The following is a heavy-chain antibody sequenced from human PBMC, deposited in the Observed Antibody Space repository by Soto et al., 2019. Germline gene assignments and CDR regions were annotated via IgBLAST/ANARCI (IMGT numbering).Heavy chain of an antibody. CDR3: AAELGFGKLSVV. CDR2: IIPLFGTT. Sequence: QVQVVQSGVEVRRPGSSVKVSCKESGDTFKNCVISWVRQAPGQGLEWMGGIIPLFGTTDFAQRFQGRLTITTDESTTTDYMELSRLRSEDTATYYCAAELGFGKLSVVWGQGTTVIVSS. J-gene: IGHJ6*02. V-gene: IGHV1-69*01. CDR1: GDTFKNCV. D-gene: IGHD3-10*01.